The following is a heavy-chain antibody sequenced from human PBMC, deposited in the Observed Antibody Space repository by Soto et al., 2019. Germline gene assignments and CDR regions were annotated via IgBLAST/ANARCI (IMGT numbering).Heavy chain of an antibody. CDR3: ARSQFDYVWGTSGYFDS. V-gene: IGHV5-51*01. CDR1: GYSFSTHW. CDR2: IYPGDSDA. J-gene: IGHJ4*02. D-gene: IGHD3-16*01. Sequence: PGESLKISCKGSGYSFSTHWVGWVLQMPWKGLEWMGIIYPGDSDARYSPSFKGQVTISVDESTTTAFLQWSGLKASDTAMYFCARSQFDYVWGTSGYFDSWGQGTLVTVSS.